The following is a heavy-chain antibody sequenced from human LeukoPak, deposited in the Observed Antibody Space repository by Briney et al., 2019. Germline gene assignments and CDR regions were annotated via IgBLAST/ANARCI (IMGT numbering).Heavy chain of an antibody. CDR1: GGSISSSSYY. D-gene: IGHD6-19*01. CDR3: ARDLFAGAGTRIVAD. J-gene: IGHJ4*02. Sequence: PSETLSLTCTVSGGSISSSSYYWGWIRQPPGKGLEWIGSIYHSGSTNYNPSLKSRVTISVDKSKNQFSLKLSSVTAADTAVYYCARDLFAGAGTRIVADWGQGTLVTVSS. CDR2: IYHSGST. V-gene: IGHV4-39*07.